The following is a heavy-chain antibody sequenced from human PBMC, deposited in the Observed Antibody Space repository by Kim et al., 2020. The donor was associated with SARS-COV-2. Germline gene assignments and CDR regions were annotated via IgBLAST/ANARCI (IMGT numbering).Heavy chain of an antibody. Sequence: SVKARFTTSRENTKNSLYLQMNSLRAEDTAVYYCARGMVAAAGYYYYGMDVWGQGTTVTVSS. V-gene: IGHV3-48*03. CDR3: ARGMVAAAGYYYYGMDV. D-gene: IGHD6-13*01. J-gene: IGHJ6*02.